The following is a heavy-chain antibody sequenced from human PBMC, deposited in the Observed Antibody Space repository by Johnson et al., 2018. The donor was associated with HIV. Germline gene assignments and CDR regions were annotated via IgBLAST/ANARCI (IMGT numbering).Heavy chain of an antibody. D-gene: IGHD6-13*01. Sequence: VQLVESGGGLVQPGGSLRLSCAASGFTVSSNYMSWVRQAPGTGLEWVSVISSGGSTSYADSVKGRFTISRDNAKNSLYLQMNSLRAEATALYYCAKDKLGSSSFAFDIWGQGTTVIVSS. CDR3: AKDKLGSSSFAFDI. CDR1: GFTVSSNY. CDR2: ISSGGST. J-gene: IGHJ3*02. V-gene: IGHV3-53*04.